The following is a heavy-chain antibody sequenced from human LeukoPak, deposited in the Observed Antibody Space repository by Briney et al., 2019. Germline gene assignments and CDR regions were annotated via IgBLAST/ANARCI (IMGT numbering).Heavy chain of an antibody. CDR3: ARGLHGSSWILDNWFDP. CDR2: MNPKSGNT. J-gene: IGHJ5*02. D-gene: IGHD6-13*01. Sequence: ASVKVSCKASGYTFTRYDINWVRQATGQGLEWMGWMNPKSGNTGHAQKFQGRVTITRDTSISTVYMELSSLRSEDTAVYYCARGLHGSSWILDNWFDPWGQGTLVTVSS. CDR1: GYTFTRYD. V-gene: IGHV1-8*03.